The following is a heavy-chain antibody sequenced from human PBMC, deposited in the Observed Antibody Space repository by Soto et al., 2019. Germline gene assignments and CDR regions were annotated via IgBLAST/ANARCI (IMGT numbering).Heavy chain of an antibody. J-gene: IGHJ4*02. CDR2: INHSGST. Sequence: SETLSLTCAVYGGSFSGYYWSWIRQPPGKGLEWIGEINHSGSTNYNPSLKSRVTISVDTSKNQFSLKLSSVTAADTAVYYCARDYGGKIFAYWGQGTLVTVSS. CDR1: GGSFSGYY. V-gene: IGHV4-34*01. CDR3: ARDYGGKIFAY. D-gene: IGHD4-17*01.